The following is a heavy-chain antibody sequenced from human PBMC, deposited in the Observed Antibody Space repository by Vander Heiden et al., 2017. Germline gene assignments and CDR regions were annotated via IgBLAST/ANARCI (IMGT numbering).Heavy chain of an antibody. J-gene: IGHJ6*02. V-gene: IGHV1-69*10. CDR1: GGTFSSYA. D-gene: IGHD6-19*01. Sequence: QVQLVQSGAEVKKPGSSVKVSCKASGGTFSSYAISWVRQAPGQGLEWMGGIIPILGIANYEQKFQGRVTITADKSTSTAYRELSSLRSEDTAVYYCARAIAVAGSFYYGMDVWGQGTTVTVSS. CDR3: ARAIAVAGSFYYGMDV. CDR2: IIPILGIA.